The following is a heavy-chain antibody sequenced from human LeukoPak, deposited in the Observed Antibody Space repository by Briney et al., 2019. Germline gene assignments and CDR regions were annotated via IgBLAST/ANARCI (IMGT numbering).Heavy chain of an antibody. Sequence: SETLSLTCTVSGGSISSGGYYWSWIRQHPGKGLEWIGYIYYSGSTNYNPSLKSRVTISVDTSKNQFSLKLTSVTAADTAVYYCASLYYGSGSFDYWGQGTLVTVSS. J-gene: IGHJ4*02. D-gene: IGHD3-10*01. CDR3: ASLYYGSGSFDY. CDR1: GGSISSGGYY. CDR2: IYYSGST. V-gene: IGHV4-61*08.